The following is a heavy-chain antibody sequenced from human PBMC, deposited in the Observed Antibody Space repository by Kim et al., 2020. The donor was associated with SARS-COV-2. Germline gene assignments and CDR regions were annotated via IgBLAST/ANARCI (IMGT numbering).Heavy chain of an antibody. CDR3: ARGWKRLGELSLVWVV. D-gene: IGHD3-16*02. CDR2: MNPNSGNT. J-gene: IGHJ4*02. Sequence: ASVKVSCKASGYTFTSYDINWVRQATGQGLEWMGWMNPNSGNTGYAQKFQGRVTMTRNTSISTAYMELSSLRSEDTAVYYCARGWKRLGELSLVWVVWGQGTLVTVSS. V-gene: IGHV1-8*01. CDR1: GYTFTSYD.